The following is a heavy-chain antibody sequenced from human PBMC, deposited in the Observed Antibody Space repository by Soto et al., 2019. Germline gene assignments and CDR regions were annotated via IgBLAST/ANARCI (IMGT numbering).Heavy chain of an antibody. CDR3: ARGVQGSRYCDL. V-gene: IGHV3-74*01. Sequence: EVPLVDSGGGLVQPGGSLRLSCAASGYVFSSYWMHWVRQVPGKGPVWVSRITNDGTDTSYADFVNGRFTISRDNAKSTLYLQMNSLSVEDTAVYYCARGVQGSRYCDLWGRGTLVTVSS. CDR2: ITNDGTDT. J-gene: IGHJ2*01. CDR1: GYVFSSYW.